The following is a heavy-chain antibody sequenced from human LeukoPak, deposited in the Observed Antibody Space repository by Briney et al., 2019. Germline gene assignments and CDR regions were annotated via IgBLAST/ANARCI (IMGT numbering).Heavy chain of an antibody. Sequence: SETLSLTCTVCGGSISSYYWSWIRQPPGKGLEWIGYIYYSGSTNYNPSLKSRVTISVDTSKNQFSLKLSSVTAADTAVYYCAREFDVGAPFDYWGQGTLVTVSS. CDR2: IYYSGST. CDR3: AREFDVGAPFDY. J-gene: IGHJ4*02. V-gene: IGHV4-59*01. D-gene: IGHD1-26*01. CDR1: GGSISSYY.